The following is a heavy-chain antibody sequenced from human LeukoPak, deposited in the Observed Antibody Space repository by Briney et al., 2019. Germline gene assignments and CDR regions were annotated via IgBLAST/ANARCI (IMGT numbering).Heavy chain of an antibody. CDR3: AKDHKLGYYYDSSGPNWFDP. CDR1: GYSISSGYY. J-gene: IGHJ5*02. V-gene: IGHV4-38-2*02. D-gene: IGHD3-22*01. CDR2: IYHSGST. Sequence: SETLSLTCTVSGYSISSGYYWGWIRQPPGKGLEWIGSIYHSGSTYYNPSLKSRVTISVDTSKNQFSLKLSSVTAADTAVYYCAKDHKLGYYYDSSGPNWFDPWGQGTLVTVSS.